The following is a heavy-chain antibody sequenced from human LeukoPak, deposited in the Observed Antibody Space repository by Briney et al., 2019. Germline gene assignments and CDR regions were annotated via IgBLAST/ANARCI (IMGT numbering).Heavy chain of an antibody. Sequence: GGSLRLSCAASGFTFSDFEMNWVRQAPGKWLEWIAHVTTGGSTTFYEDSVRGRFTISRDNAESSVYLQLNSLRAEDTAVYYCATNVPGTSHFSSWGQRTLVTVSS. D-gene: IGHD6-19*01. J-gene: IGHJ4*02. V-gene: IGHV3-48*03. CDR3: ATNVPGTSHFSS. CDR1: GFTFSDFE. CDR2: VTTGGSTT.